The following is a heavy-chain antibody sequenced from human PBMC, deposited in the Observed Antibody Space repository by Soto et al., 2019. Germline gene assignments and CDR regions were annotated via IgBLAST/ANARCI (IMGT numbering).Heavy chain of an antibody. V-gene: IGHV4-34*01. J-gene: IGHJ6*03. Sequence: QVQLQQWGAGLLKPSETLSLTCAVYGGSFSGYQWSWTRQTPGKGLEWIGEINDSGNINYNPSLKSRLTILLDTPKKQISLKLSSVTAADSAVYYCARGLILWFGELSRRGGYYYYMDVWGKGTTVTVSS. CDR1: GGSFSGYQ. D-gene: IGHD3-10*01. CDR2: INDSGNI. CDR3: ARGLILWFGELSRRGGYYYYMDV.